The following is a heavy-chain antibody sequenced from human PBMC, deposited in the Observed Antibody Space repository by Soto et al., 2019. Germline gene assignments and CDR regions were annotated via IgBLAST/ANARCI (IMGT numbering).Heavy chain of an antibody. Sequence: ASVKVSCKASGYTFTSYGISLVRQAPGQGLEWMGWISAYNGNTNYAQKFQGRVTMTTNTSISTAYMELSSLRSEDTAVYYCARVGATVDYWGQGTLVTVSS. V-gene: IGHV1-18*01. CDR2: ISAYNGNT. D-gene: IGHD1-26*01. CDR3: ARVGATVDY. CDR1: GYTFTSYG. J-gene: IGHJ4*02.